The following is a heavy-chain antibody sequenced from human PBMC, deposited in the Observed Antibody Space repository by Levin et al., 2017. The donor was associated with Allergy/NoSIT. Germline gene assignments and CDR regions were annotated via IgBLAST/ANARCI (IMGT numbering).Heavy chain of an antibody. D-gene: IGHD6-19*01. J-gene: IGHJ1*01. V-gene: IGHV4-39*01. CDR3: ARHDGSWRGVWYILEYLQH. CDR1: GDSVSFSSYS. Sequence: SETLSLTCTVSGDSVSFSSYSWGWIRQPPGKGLEWIGSLYYSETTYYNPSLKSRVTISIDTSKNQFSLKLSSVTAADTAVYYCARHDGSWRGVWYILEYLQHWGQGTLVTVSS. CDR2: LYYSETT.